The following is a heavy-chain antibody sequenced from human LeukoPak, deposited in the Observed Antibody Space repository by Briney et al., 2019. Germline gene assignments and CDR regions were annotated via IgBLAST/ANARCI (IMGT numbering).Heavy chain of an antibody. CDR1: CITFNSFFC. V-gene: IGHV3-74*01. J-gene: IGHJ4*02. D-gene: IGHD4-23*01. CDR2: IKSDGSSS. Sequence: GGSLRLSCAASCITFNSFFCLHGVRHAPGKGLVWVSRIKSDGSSSTYADSVKGRFTISRDHAKNTLYLQMNPKGAEGAVLYYCARDLDFSGYSGFEYWGQGTLVTVSS. CDR3: ARDLDFSGYSGFEY.